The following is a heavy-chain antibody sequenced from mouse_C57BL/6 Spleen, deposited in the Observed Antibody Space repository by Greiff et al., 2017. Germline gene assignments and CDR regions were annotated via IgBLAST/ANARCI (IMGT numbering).Heavy chain of an antibody. V-gene: IGHV1-82*01. Sequence: VKLMESGPELVKPGASVKISCKASGYAFSSSWMNWVKQRPGKGLEWIGRIYPGDGDTNYNGKFKGKATLTADKSSSTAYMQLSSLTSEDSAVYFCARSYGYDVGFAYWGQGTLVTVSA. CDR1: GYAFSSSW. J-gene: IGHJ3*01. CDR3: ARSYGYDVGFAY. CDR2: IYPGDGDT. D-gene: IGHD2-2*01.